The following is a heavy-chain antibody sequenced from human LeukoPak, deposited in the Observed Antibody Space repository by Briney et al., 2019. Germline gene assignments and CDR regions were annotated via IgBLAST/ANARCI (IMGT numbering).Heavy chain of an antibody. CDR2: INPSGGSK. J-gene: IGHJ4*02. CDR3: ARDGIAVAGTEGVDY. CDR1: GYTFTSYY. V-gene: IGHV1-46*01. D-gene: IGHD6-19*01. Sequence: ASVKVSCKASGYTFTSYYMHWVRQAPAQGLEWMGIINPSGGSKSYAQKFQGRVTMTRDTSTSTVYMELSSLRSEDTAVYYCARDGIAVAGTEGVDYWGQGTLVTVSS.